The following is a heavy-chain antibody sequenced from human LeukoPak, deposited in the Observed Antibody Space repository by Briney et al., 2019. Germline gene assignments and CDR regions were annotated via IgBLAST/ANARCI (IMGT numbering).Heavy chain of an antibody. V-gene: IGHV4-30-2*01. CDR2: FYHSGST. Sequence: PSETLSLTCAVSGGSVTSGAYSWTWIRQLPGKGLEWIGYFYHSGSTYYNPSLKSRVTISVDRSKNQFSLKLGSVTAADTAVYYCASVPAAAHRGYFDFWGQGTLVTVSS. D-gene: IGHD6-13*01. CDR3: ASVPAAAHRGYFDF. J-gene: IGHJ4*02. CDR1: GGSVTSGAYS.